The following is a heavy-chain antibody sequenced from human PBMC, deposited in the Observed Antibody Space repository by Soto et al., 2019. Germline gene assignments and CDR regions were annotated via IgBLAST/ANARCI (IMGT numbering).Heavy chain of an antibody. V-gene: IGHV3-7*01. CDR2: IKQEGSEK. CDR1: GFTFSNYW. Sequence: EVQLVESGGGLVQPGGSLRLSCAASGFTFSNYWMSWVRQAPGKGLEWVASIKQEGSEKDYVDSGRGRFTISGDNAKKSLDLQMNSLRAEDTAVYYCASDQGAYDFWIRNCYFYYKEVWGKGTTVTVSS. D-gene: IGHD3-3*01. CDR3: ASDQGAYDFWIRNCYFYYKEV. J-gene: IGHJ6*03.